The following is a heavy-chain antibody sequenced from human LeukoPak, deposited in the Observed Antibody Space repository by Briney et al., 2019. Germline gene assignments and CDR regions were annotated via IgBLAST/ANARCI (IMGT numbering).Heavy chain of an antibody. CDR3: ARHLGSTMITFGGVIGTPWFDP. V-gene: IGHV4-59*08. J-gene: IGHJ5*02. CDR2: IYYSGST. D-gene: IGHD3-16*02. Sequence: SETLSLTYTVSGGSISSYYWSWIRQPPGKGLEWIGYIYYSGSTNYNPSLKSRVTISVDTSKNQFSLKLSSVTAADTAVYYCARHLGSTMITFGGVIGTPWFDPWGQGTLVTVSS. CDR1: GGSISSYY.